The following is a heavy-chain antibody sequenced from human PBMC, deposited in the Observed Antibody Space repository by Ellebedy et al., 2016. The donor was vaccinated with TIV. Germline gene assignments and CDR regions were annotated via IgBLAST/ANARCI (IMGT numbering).Heavy chain of an antibody. D-gene: IGHD1-26*01. J-gene: IGHJ3*01. CDR3: AKEIRTGSGAGFDV. CDR2: ISSSGYSI. Sequence: PGGSLRLSCAASGFTFTDYFLSWVRQSPGKGLEWVAYISSSGYSIHYADSVKGRFTISRDNAKNSLFLQMNTLRADDTAVYYCAKEIRTGSGAGFDVWGQGTMVTVSS. V-gene: IGHV3-11*01. CDR1: GFTFTDYF.